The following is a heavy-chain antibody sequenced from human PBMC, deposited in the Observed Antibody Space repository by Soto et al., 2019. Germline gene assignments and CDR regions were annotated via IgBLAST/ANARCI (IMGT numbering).Heavy chain of an antibody. D-gene: IGHD2-15*01. V-gene: IGHV3-74*01. CDR1: GFTFTKNW. J-gene: IGHJ4*02. CDR2: ISVDGSYT. CDR3: TRATPIVDH. Sequence: EVQLVESGGGLVQPGGSLRLSCAASGFTFTKNWMQLVRPAPGKGLVWVSRISVDGSYTIYSDSVKGRFTISRDNAKNMLYLQMNRVRAEDTAVYYCTRATPIVDHWVQGALVTVSS.